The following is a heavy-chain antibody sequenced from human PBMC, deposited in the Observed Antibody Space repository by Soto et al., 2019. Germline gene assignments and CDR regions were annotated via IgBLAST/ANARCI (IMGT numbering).Heavy chain of an antibody. V-gene: IGHV3-23*01. CDR3: AKNQGVELVPLATVDWFDP. Sequence: GGSLRLSCAPSGFSFENFGMSWVVKAPGKGLEWISSISGSGFKKYYADSVKGRFTISRDNSKSTVYLELNNLSAEDTAVYHCAKNQGVELVPLATVDWFDPWGQGSVVTVSS. CDR2: ISGSGFKK. J-gene: IGHJ5*02. D-gene: IGHD1-26*01. CDR1: GFSFENFG.